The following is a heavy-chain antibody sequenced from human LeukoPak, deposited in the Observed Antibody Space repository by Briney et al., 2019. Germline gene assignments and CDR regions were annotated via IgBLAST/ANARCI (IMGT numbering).Heavy chain of an antibody. Sequence: NPGGSLRLSCAASGFTFSSYSMNWIRQAPGKGLEWVSSISSSSYIYYADSVKGRFTISRDNAKNSLYLQMNSLRAEDTAVYYCARGSTWELLGVYWGQGTLVTVSS. V-gene: IGHV3-21*01. CDR2: ISSSSYI. CDR3: ARGSTWELLGVY. D-gene: IGHD1-26*01. J-gene: IGHJ4*02. CDR1: GFTFSSYS.